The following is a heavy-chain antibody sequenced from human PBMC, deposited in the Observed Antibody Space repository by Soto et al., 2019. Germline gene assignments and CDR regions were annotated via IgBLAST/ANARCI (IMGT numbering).Heavy chain of an antibody. CDR1: GYTFTSYG. J-gene: IGHJ5*02. D-gene: IGHD3-10*01. V-gene: IGHV1-18*01. Sequence: QIQLVQSGAEVKKPGASVKVSCKVSGYTFTSYGISWVRQAPGQGLEWMGWISAYNGNTNYAQKLQGTVTMTTDTSTSTAHLELRGLSSVDTAVYYCASAVTVLLWFGARSMAPPWFDPWGQGTLVTVSS. CDR3: ASAVTVLLWFGARSMAPPWFDP. CDR2: ISAYNGNT.